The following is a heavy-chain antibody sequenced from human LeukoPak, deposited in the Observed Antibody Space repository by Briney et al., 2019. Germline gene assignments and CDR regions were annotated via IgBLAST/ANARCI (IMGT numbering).Heavy chain of an antibody. D-gene: IGHD3-3*01. CDR2: IIPIFGTA. Sequence: GSSVKVSCKASGGTFSSYAISWVRQAPGQGLEWMGGIIPIFGTANYAQKFQGRVTITADESTSTAYMELSRLRSDDTAVYYCARDRFWSSSVLVNWFDPWGQGTLVTVSS. CDR3: ARDRFWSSSVLVNWFDP. J-gene: IGHJ5*02. CDR1: GGTFSSYA. V-gene: IGHV1-69*01.